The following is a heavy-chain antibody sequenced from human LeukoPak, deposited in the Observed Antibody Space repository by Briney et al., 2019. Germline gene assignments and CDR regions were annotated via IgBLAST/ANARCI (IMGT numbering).Heavy chain of an antibody. J-gene: IGHJ4*02. Sequence: PSETLSLTCAVSGGSLSSYYWSWIRQPPGKGLEWIGYIYYSGSAKYNPSLKSRVTISVDTSKNQFSLKLSSVTAGDTAVYYCARAPGIAAAGTHFDFWGQGTLVTVSS. V-gene: IGHV4-59*01. CDR1: GGSLSSYY. CDR2: IYYSGSA. CDR3: ARAPGIAAAGTHFDF. D-gene: IGHD6-13*01.